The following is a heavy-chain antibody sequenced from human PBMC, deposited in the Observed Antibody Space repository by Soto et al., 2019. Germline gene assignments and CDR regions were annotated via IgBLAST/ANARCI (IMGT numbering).Heavy chain of an antibody. V-gene: IGHV3-30*18. CDR3: AKDRGDTTNGFDY. CDR1: GFTFSSYG. Sequence: QVQLVESGGGVVQPGRSLRLSCAASGFTFSSYGMHWVRQAPGKGLEWVAVISYDGSNKYYADSVKGRFTISRDNSKNTLYLQMNSLRAEDTAVYYCAKDRGDTTNGFDYWGQGTLVTVSS. CDR2: ISYDGSNK. D-gene: IGHD2-8*01. J-gene: IGHJ4*02.